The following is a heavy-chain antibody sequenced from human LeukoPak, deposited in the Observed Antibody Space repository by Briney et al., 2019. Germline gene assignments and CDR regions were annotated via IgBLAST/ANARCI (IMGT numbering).Heavy chain of an antibody. CDR3: AKDRPNYYGSNGHYYKLNGDC. Sequence: PVGSLILSCPASAFTFSSYAMSWVRQALGKGPECVSSITSSCTATHYSDSVKSRFTTARVNADYTLYLQMNSLRTEDTAVYYCAKDRPNYYGSNGHYYKLNGDCWGQGTLVTVSS. D-gene: IGHD3-22*01. CDR1: AFTFSSYA. V-gene: IGHV3-23*01. J-gene: IGHJ4*02. CDR2: ITSSCTAT.